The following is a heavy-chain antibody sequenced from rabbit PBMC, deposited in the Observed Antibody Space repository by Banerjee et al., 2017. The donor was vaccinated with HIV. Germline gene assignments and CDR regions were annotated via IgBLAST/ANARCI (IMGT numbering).Heavy chain of an antibody. CDR2: IWTDDGST. CDR3: ARDLAGVIGWNFNF. D-gene: IGHD4-1*01. J-gene: IGHJ3*01. Sequence: QEQLEESGGDLVKPEGSLTLTCTASGIDFSSYAMCWVRQAPGKRPEWIACIWTDDGSTYYASWVNGRFTISRSTSLNTVDLKMTSLTAADTATYFCARDLAGVIGWNFNFWGQGTLVTVS. CDR1: GIDFSSYA. V-gene: IGHV1S47*01.